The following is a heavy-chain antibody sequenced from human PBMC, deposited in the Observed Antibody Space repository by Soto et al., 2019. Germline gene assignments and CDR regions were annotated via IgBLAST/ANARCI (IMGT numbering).Heavy chain of an antibody. Sequence: EVQLLESGGGLVQPGGSLRLSCAASGFTFNNYAMTWVRQAPGKGLEWVSTVLTSGATYYADSVRGRFTISRDNSKSTLYLHMNSLRVDDTAEYYCAKDWFDYWGQGTLVTVSS. V-gene: IGHV3-23*01. CDR3: AKDWFDY. J-gene: IGHJ5*01. CDR1: GFTFNNYA. CDR2: VLTSGAT.